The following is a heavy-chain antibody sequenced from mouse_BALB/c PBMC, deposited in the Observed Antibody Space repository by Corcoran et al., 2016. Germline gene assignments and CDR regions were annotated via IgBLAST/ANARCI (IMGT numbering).Heavy chain of an antibody. Sequence: EGELQQSGPELVKPGASVKMSCKASGYTFTRYVMHWVKQKPGQGLEWIAYINPYNDGTKYSEKFKGKATLTSDKSSSTAYMELSSLTSEDSTVYYCARDGDTPFAYWGQGTVVTVSA. D-gene: IGHD3-3*01. CDR1: GYTFTRYV. J-gene: IGHJ3*01. CDR3: ARDGDTPFAY. CDR2: INPYNDGT. V-gene: IGHV1S136*01.